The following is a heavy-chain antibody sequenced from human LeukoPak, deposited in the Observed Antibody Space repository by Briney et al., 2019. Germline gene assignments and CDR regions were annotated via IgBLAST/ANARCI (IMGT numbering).Heavy chain of an antibody. CDR1: GYTFTGYY. D-gene: IGHD2-2*01. CDR2: INPNSGGT. V-gene: IGHV1-2*02. CDR3: ARDGGYCSSTSCYSAYYYMDV. J-gene: IGHJ6*03. Sequence: ASVKVSCKASGYTFTGYYMHWARQAPGQGLEWVGWINPNSGGTNYAQKFQGRVTMTRDTSISTAYMELSRLRSDDTAVYYCARDGGYCSSTSCYSAYYYMDVWDKGTTVTVSS.